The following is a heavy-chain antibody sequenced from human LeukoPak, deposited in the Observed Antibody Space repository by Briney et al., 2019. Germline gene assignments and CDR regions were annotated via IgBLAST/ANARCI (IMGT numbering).Heavy chain of an antibody. CDR2: ISHSSGTM. V-gene: IGHV3-48*04. CDR1: GFTFSSYA. CDR3: ATIETYYYETSGYFFDY. Sequence: GGSLRPSCAASGFTFSSYAMSWVRQAPGKGLEWIAYISHSSGTMYYADSVKGRFTISRDNARNSLYLQMNSLRAEDTAVYYCATIETYYYETSGYFFDYWGRGTLVTVSS. J-gene: IGHJ4*02. D-gene: IGHD3-22*01.